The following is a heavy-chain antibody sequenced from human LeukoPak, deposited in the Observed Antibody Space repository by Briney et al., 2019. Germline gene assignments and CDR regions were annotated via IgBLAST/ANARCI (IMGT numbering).Heavy chain of an antibody. J-gene: IGHJ4*02. CDR1: GFTVSSNY. V-gene: IGHV3-66*01. CDR3: ARANPGYSGYDLGY. D-gene: IGHD5-12*01. Sequence: GGSLRLSCAASGFTVSSNYMSWVRQAPGKGLEWVSVIYSGGSTYYADSVKGRFTISRDNCKNTLYLQMNSLRAEDTAVYYCARANPGYSGYDLGYWGQGTLVTVSS. CDR2: IYSGGST.